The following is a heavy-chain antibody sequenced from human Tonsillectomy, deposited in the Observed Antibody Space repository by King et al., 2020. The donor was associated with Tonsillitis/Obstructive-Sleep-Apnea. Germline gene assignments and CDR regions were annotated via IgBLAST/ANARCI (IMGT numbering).Heavy chain of an antibody. Sequence: VQLVQSGAEVKKPGESLKISCKGSGYSFTSYWIGWVRQMPGKGLEWMGIIYPGDSDTRYSPSFQGQVTISADKSITTAYLQWSSLKASDTAMYYCASRAPYYYDSSGYYAYAFDIWGQGTMVTVSS. J-gene: IGHJ3*02. CDR2: IYPGDSDT. CDR3: ASRAPYYYDSSGYYAYAFDI. D-gene: IGHD3-22*01. V-gene: IGHV5-51*01. CDR1: GYSFTSYW.